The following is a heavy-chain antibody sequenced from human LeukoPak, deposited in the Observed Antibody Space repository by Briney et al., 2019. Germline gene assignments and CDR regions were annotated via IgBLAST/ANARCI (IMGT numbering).Heavy chain of an antibody. CDR1: GFTFRTYA. Sequence: GGSLRLSCGASGFTFRTYAMSWVRQAPGKGLEWVSSVSGNGGSTYYADSVKGRFTISSDNSKNTLYLQMNSLRAEDTAVYYCAKEIGDYVWGSYSYYFDYWGQGTLVTVSS. CDR2: VSGNGGST. V-gene: IGHV3-23*01. CDR3: AKEIGDYVWGSYSYYFDY. J-gene: IGHJ4*02. D-gene: IGHD3-16*01.